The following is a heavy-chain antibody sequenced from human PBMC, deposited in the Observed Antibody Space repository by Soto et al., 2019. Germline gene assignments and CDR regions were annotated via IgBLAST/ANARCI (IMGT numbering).Heavy chain of an antibody. Sequence: GGSLRLSCAASGFTFSSYGMHWVRQAPGKGLEWVAVIWYDGSNKYYADSVKGRFTISRDNSKNTLYLQMNSLRAEDTAVYYCARDSHYDYVWGSYRPYPFVYWGQGTLVTVSS. J-gene: IGHJ4*02. CDR1: GFTFSSYG. D-gene: IGHD3-16*02. CDR3: ARDSHYDYVWGSYRPYPFVY. V-gene: IGHV3-33*01. CDR2: IWYDGSNK.